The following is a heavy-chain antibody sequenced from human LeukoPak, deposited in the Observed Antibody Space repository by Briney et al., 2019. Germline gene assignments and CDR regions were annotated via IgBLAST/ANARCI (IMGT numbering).Heavy chain of an antibody. Sequence: SETLSLTCTVSGYSISSGYYWGWIRQPPGKGLEWIGSIYHSGSTYYNPSLKSRVTISVDTSKNQFSLKLSSVTAADTAVYYCARASTQSLYLFDPWGQGTLVTVPS. V-gene: IGHV4-38-2*02. D-gene: IGHD5/OR15-5a*01. CDR3: ARASTQSLYLFDP. CDR1: GYSISSGYY. J-gene: IGHJ5*02. CDR2: IYHSGST.